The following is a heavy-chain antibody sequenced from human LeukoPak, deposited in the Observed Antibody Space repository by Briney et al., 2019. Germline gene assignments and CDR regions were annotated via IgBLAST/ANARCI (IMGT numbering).Heavy chain of an antibody. D-gene: IGHD4/OR15-4a*01. J-gene: IGHJ4*02. V-gene: IGHV1-69*04. CDR3: ARDLLSLYGDSFDY. Sequence: GASVKVSCKASGGTFSSYAISWVRQAPGQGLEWMGRIIPILGIANYAQKFQGRVTITADKSTSTAYMELSSLRSEDTAVYYCARDLLSLYGDSFDYWGQGTLVTVSS. CDR2: IIPILGIA. CDR1: GGTFSSYA.